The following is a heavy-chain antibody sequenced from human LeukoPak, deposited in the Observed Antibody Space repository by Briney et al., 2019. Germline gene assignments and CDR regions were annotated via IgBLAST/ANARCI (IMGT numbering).Heavy chain of an antibody. D-gene: IGHD3-22*01. CDR1: GGSISSYY. CDR2: IYTSGST. Sequence: SETLSLTCTVSGGSISSYYWSWIRQPAGKGLEWIGRIYTSGSTNYNPSLKSRVTISVDKSKNQFSLKLSSVTAADTAVYYCARDLAGYYDSSAIYYFDYWGLETLVTVSS. V-gene: IGHV4-4*07. J-gene: IGHJ4*01. CDR3: ARDLAGYYDSSAIYYFDY.